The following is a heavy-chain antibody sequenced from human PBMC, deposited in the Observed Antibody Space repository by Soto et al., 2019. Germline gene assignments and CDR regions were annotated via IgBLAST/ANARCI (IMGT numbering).Heavy chain of an antibody. J-gene: IGHJ6*02. CDR2: IYYSGTT. CDR3: ASFGDSEDYYYYGMDV. CDR1: GYSISSSNW. D-gene: IGHD4-17*01. V-gene: IGHV4-28*01. Sequence: PSETLSLTCAVSGYSISSSNWWGWIRQPPGKGLEWIGYIYYSGTTYYNPSLKSRVSMSVDTSKNQFSLKLTSVTAVDTAVYYCASFGDSEDYYYYGMDVWGQGTTVTVSS.